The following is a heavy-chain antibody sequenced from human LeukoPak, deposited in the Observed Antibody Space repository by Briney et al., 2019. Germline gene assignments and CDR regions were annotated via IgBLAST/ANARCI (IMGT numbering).Heavy chain of an antibody. CDR3: ARAGGSYSYFRH. J-gene: IGHJ1*01. Sequence: ASVKVSCKASGYTFTSYAMHWVRQAPGQRLEWMGWIYAGNGNTKYSQKFQGRVTITRDTSASTAYMELSSLRSEDTAVYYCARAGGSYSYFRHWGQGTLVTASS. CDR2: IYAGNGNT. D-gene: IGHD1-26*01. CDR1: GYTFTSYA. V-gene: IGHV1-3*01.